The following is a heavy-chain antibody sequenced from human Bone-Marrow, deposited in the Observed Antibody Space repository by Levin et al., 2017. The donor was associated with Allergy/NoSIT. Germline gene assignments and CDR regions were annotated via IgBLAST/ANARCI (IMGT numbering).Heavy chain of an antibody. D-gene: IGHD3-22*01. CDR1: GFTFSSYG. V-gene: IGHV3-33*01. CDR3: ARDTYYYDSSGYYYPPEPSHYFDY. J-gene: IGHJ4*02. CDR2: IWYDGSNK. Sequence: GGSLRLSCAASGFTFSSYGMHWVRQAPGKGLEWVAVIWYDGSNKYYADSVKGRFTISRDNSKNTLYLQMNSLRAEDTAVYYCARDTYYYDSSGYYYPPEPSHYFDYWGQGTLVTVSS.